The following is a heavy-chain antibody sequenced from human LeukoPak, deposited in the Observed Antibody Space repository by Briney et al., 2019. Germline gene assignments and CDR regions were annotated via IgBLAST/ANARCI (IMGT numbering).Heavy chain of an antibody. CDR2: IYYSGST. J-gene: IGHJ4*02. V-gene: IGHV4-59*01. Sequence: SETLSLTCTVSGGSISSYYWNWIRQPPGKGLEWIGYIYYSGSTNYNPSLKSRVTISVDTSKNQFSLKLSSVTAADTAVYYCARLNDSSGYYYVFDYWGQGTLVTVSS. CDR1: GGSISSYY. D-gene: IGHD3-22*01. CDR3: ARLNDSSGYYYVFDY.